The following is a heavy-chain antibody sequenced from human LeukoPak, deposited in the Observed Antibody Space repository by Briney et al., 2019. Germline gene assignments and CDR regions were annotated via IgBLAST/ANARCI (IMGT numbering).Heavy chain of an antibody. J-gene: IGHJ3*02. D-gene: IGHD6-19*01. CDR2: VNHSGGT. CDR3: ARARRQWLVRTDAFDI. V-gene: IGHV4-34*01. CDR1: GGSFSGYY. Sequence: SETLSLTCAVYGGSFSGYYWSWIRQPPGKGLEWIGEVNHSGGTSYNPSLKSRVTISVGTSKNQFSLKLNSVTAADTAVYYCARARRQWLVRTDAFDIWGQGTMVTVSS.